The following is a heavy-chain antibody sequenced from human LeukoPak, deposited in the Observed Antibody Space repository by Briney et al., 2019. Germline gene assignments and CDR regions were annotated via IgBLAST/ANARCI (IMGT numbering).Heavy chain of an antibody. CDR1: GGSISSYY. V-gene: IGHV4-59*12. J-gene: IGHJ4*02. CDR3: ARDISHTVDY. Sequence: TSETLSLTCTVSGGSISSYYWSWIRQPPGKGLEWIGYIYYSGSTNYNPSLQSRVTMSVDRSKNQFSLKLRSVTAADTAVYYCARDISHTVDYWGQGTLVTVSS. D-gene: IGHD4-17*01. CDR2: IYYSGST.